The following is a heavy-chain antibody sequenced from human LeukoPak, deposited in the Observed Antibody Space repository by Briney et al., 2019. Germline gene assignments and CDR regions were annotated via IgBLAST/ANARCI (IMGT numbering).Heavy chain of an antibody. CDR2: ISGSGGST. Sequence: HPGGSLRLSCAASGFTFSNTWMNWVRQAPGKGLEWVSAISGSGGSTYYADSVKGRFTISRDNSKSTLYLQMNSLRAEDTAVYYCAKLAVGYSYGPGPLLGYWGQGTLVTVSS. CDR3: AKLAVGYSYGPGPLLGY. D-gene: IGHD5-18*01. J-gene: IGHJ4*02. V-gene: IGHV3-23*01. CDR1: GFTFSNTW.